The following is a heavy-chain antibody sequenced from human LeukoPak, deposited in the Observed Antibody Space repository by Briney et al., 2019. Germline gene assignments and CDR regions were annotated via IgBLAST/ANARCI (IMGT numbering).Heavy chain of an antibody. Sequence: SETLSLTCTVSGGSISSYYWSWIRQPPGKGLVWIGYIYYSGSTNYNPSLKSRVTISVDTSKNQFSLKLSSVTAADTAVYYCARETGYCSSTSCLNWFDPWGQGTLVTVSS. J-gene: IGHJ5*02. D-gene: IGHD2-2*01. V-gene: IGHV4-59*01. CDR2: IYYSGST. CDR3: ARETGYCSSTSCLNWFDP. CDR1: GGSISSYY.